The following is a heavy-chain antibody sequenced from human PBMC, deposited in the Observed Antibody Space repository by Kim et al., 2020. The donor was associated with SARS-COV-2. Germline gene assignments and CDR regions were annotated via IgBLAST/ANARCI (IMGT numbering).Heavy chain of an antibody. CDR3: ARGRSSSSTLDY. V-gene: IGHV4-4*02. J-gene: IGHJ4*02. D-gene: IGHD6-13*01. Sequence: PPLKSRVTISIDKSKTQYSLKLSSVTAADTAVYYCARGRSSSSTLDYWGQGTLVTVSS.